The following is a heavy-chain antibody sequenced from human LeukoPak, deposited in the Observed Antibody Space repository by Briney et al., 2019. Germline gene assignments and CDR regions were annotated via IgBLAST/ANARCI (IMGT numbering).Heavy chain of an antibody. D-gene: IGHD3-9*01. V-gene: IGHV4-34*01. CDR2: SGHRGGT. CDR3: ARGGYFDSPYAFDI. Sequence: SETLSLTCAVYGGSLNGHYWSWIRQPPGKGLEWIGESGHRGGTKFNPSLKSRVTISADTSKNQFSLKLSSVTAADTAVYYCARGGYFDSPYAFDIWGQGTMVTVSS. J-gene: IGHJ3*02. CDR1: GGSLNGHY.